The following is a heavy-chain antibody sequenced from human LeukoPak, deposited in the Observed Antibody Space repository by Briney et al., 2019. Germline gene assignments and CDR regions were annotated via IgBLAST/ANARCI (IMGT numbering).Heavy chain of an antibody. CDR3: ARGVVPAAGGY. V-gene: IGHV3-48*01. CDR1: GFTFSSYS. J-gene: IGHJ4*02. CDR2: VSSSSSTI. D-gene: IGHD2-2*01. Sequence: GGSLRLSCAASGFTFSSYSMNWVRQAPGKGLEWVSYVSSSSSTIYYADSVKGRFTISRDNAKNSLYLQMNSLRAEDTAVYYCARGVVPAAGGYWGQGTLVTVSS.